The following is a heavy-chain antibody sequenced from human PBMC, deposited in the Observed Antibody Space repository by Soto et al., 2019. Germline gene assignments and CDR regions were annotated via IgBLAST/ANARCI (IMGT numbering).Heavy chain of an antibody. CDR3: AKVMGDSSPGAFDI. Sequence: PGGSLRLSCAASGFTFDDYAMHWVRQAPGKGLEWVSGISWNSGSIGYADSVKGRFTISRDNAKNSLYLQMNSLRAEDTALYYCAKVMGDSSPGAFDIWGPGTMVTV. V-gene: IGHV3-9*01. D-gene: IGHD6-13*01. CDR2: ISWNSGSI. CDR1: GFTFDDYA. J-gene: IGHJ3*02.